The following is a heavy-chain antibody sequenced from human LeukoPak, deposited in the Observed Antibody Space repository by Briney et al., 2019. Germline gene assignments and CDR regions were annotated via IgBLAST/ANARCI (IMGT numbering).Heavy chain of an antibody. CDR3: ASQILSGYDLDY. CDR2: IDPSDSYT. J-gene: IGHJ4*02. D-gene: IGHD5-12*01. Sequence: GESLRISCKCSGYSFTSYWISWVRQMPGKGLEWMGRIDPSDSYTNYSPSFQGHVTILADKSISTAYLQWSSLKASDTAMYYCASQILSGYDLDYWGQGTLVTVSS. V-gene: IGHV5-10-1*01. CDR1: GYSFTSYW.